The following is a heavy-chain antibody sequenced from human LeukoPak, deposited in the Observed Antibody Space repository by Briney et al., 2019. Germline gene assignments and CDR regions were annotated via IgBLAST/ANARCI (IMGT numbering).Heavy chain of an antibody. Sequence: SETLSLTCTVSGGSISSYYWSWIRQPPGKGLEWIGYIYYSGSTNYNPSLKSRVTISVDTSKNQFSLKLSSVTAADTAVYYCARKYSGYGGWIDYWGQGTLVTVSS. CDR1: GGSISSYY. J-gene: IGHJ4*02. V-gene: IGHV4-59*01. CDR2: IYYSGST. D-gene: IGHD5-12*01. CDR3: ARKYSGYGGWIDY.